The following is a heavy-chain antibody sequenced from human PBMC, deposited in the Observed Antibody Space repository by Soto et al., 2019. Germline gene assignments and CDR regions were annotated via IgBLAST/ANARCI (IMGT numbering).Heavy chain of an antibody. Sequence: SETLSLTCTFSGSSIIGYYRTWIRQSPERGLEWIGYIHYSGSANYNPSLNSRLTMSVDRSKSQFSMKLASVTAADTAVYYCARGVGGSGLNWFDPWGQGTLVTVSS. J-gene: IGHJ5*02. D-gene: IGHD6-19*01. CDR2: IHYSGSA. CDR1: GSSIIGYY. V-gene: IGHV4-59*12. CDR3: ARGVGGSGLNWFDP.